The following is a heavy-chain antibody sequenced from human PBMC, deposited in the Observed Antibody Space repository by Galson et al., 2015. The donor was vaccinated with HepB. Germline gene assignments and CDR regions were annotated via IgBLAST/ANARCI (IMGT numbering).Heavy chain of an antibody. D-gene: IGHD1-26*01. CDR3: ARPQSWGGSVGATNEPDDAFDI. CDR2: ISYDGSNK. Sequence: SLRLSCAASGFTFSSYAMHWVRQAPGKGLEWVAVISYDGSNKYYADSVKGRFTISRDNSKNTLYLQMNSLRAEDTAVYYCARPQSWGGSVGATNEPDDAFDIWGQGTMVTVSS. CDR1: GFTFSSYA. V-gene: IGHV3-30*04. J-gene: IGHJ3*02.